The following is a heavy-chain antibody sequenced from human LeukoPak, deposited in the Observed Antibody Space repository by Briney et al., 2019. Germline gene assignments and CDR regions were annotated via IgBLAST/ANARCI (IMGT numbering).Heavy chain of an antibody. D-gene: IGHD3-10*01. V-gene: IGHV7-4-1*02. CDR2: INTHTGNP. Sequence: ASVKVSCKASGYTFTSYAMNWVRQAPEQGLEWMGWINTHTGNPTYAQGFTGRFVFSLDTSVSTAYLQISSLKAEDTAVYYCARDAITMVRGVMSYWGQGTLVTVSS. CDR1: GYTFTSYA. CDR3: ARDAITMVRGVMSY. J-gene: IGHJ4*02.